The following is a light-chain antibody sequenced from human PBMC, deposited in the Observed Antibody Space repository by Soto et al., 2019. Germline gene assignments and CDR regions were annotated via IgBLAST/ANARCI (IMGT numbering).Light chain of an antibody. J-gene: IGLJ3*02. Sequence: QSVLTRPPSVSGAPGQRVTISCDGNKSNIGAGFDVYWHQQLPGTAPKPLIYDNINRPSGVPDRFSGSKSGTSASLAITGLQTEDEADYYCQSYDSSLSGWVFGGGTKVTVL. CDR3: QSYDSSLSGWV. CDR2: DNI. V-gene: IGLV1-40*01. CDR1: KSNIGAGFD.